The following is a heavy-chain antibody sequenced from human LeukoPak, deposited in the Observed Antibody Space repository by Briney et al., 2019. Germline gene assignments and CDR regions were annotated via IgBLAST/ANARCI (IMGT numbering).Heavy chain of an antibody. CDR3: VRSAFHAGSGNYYDY. J-gene: IGHJ4*02. V-gene: IGHV3-74*03. CDR2: IDNAGSIT. CDR1: GFTFSNYW. Sequence: GGSLRLSCAASGFTFSNYWIHWVRQAPGKGLVWVSRIDNAGSITTYADSAKGRFTISRDNAENTLYLQMNSLRVEDTAVYYCVRSAFHAGSGNYYDYWGQGTLVTVSS. D-gene: IGHD3-22*01.